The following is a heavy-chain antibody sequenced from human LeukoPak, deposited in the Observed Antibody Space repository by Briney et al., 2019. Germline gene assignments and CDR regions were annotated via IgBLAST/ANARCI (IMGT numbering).Heavy chain of an antibody. CDR3: ARRSFYCSGGSCYDY. D-gene: IGHD2-15*01. CDR2: IYYSGST. J-gene: IGHJ4*02. CDR1: GGSISSSSYN. Sequence: TASETLSLTCTVSGGSISSSSYNWGWIRQPPGKGLEWIGSIYYSGSTYYNPSLKSRVTISVDTSKNQFSLKLSSVTAADTAVYYCARRSFYCSGGSCYDYWGQGTLVTVSS. V-gene: IGHV4-39*01.